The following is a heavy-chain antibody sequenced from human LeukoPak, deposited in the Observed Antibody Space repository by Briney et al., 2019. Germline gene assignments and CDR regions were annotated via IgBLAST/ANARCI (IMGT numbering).Heavy chain of an antibody. V-gene: IGHV3-53*01. CDR1: GFIFSHYG. D-gene: IGHD5-18*01. J-gene: IGHJ4*02. CDR2: IYSGGGT. CDR3: ARDRGYSYVYSFDY. Sequence: GRSLRLSCAASGFIFSHYGMHWVRQAPGKGLEWVSVIYSGGGTYYADSVKGRFTISRDNSKNTLYLQMNSLRAEDTAVYYCARDRGYSYVYSFDYWGQGTLVTVSS.